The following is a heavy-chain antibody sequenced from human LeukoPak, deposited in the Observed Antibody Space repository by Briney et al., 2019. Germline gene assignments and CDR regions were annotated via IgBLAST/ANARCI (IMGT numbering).Heavy chain of an antibody. Sequence: GGSLRLSCAASGFTFDDYAMHWVRQAPGKGLEWVSLISGDGGSTYYADSVKGRFTISRDNSKNYMYLQMNSVRTEDTALYYCAKDMEFGELYWGQGTLVTVSS. CDR2: ISGDGGST. CDR1: GFTFDDYA. CDR3: AKDMEFGELY. V-gene: IGHV3-43*02. D-gene: IGHD3-10*01. J-gene: IGHJ4*02.